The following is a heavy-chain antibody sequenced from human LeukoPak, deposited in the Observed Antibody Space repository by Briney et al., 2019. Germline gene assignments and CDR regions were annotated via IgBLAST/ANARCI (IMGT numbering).Heavy chain of an antibody. V-gene: IGHV3-48*03. CDR3: ARDLLSLWFGELLSEKGFDY. CDR2: ISSSGSTI. D-gene: IGHD3-10*01. Sequence: GGSQRLSCAASGFTFSSYEMNWVRQAPGKGLEWVSYISSSGSTIYYADSVKGRFTISRDNAKNSLYLQMNSLRAEDTAVYYCARDLLSLWFGELLSEKGFDYWGQGTLVTVSS. J-gene: IGHJ4*02. CDR1: GFTFSSYE.